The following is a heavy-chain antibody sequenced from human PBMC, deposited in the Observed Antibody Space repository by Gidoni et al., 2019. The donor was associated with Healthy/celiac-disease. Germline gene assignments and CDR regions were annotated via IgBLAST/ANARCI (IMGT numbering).Heavy chain of an antibody. Sequence: QLQLQESGSGLVKPSQTLSLTCAVSGGSISSGGYSWSWIRQPPWKGLEWIGYIYHSGSPYYNPSLKSRVTISVDRSKNQFPRKLSSVTAADTAVYYCARGSGQYYDILTGYSPAYYFDYWGQGTLVTVSS. CDR2: IYHSGSP. V-gene: IGHV4-30-2*01. J-gene: IGHJ4*02. D-gene: IGHD3-9*01. CDR1: GGSISSGGYS. CDR3: ARGSGQYYDILTGYSPAYYFDY.